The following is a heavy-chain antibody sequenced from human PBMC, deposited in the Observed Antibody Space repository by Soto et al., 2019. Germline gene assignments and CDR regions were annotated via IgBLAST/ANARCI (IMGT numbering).Heavy chain of an antibody. D-gene: IGHD3-3*01. CDR2: IDPDGGST. J-gene: IGHJ4*02. V-gene: IGHV1-46*01. Sequence: XSVKVSCQASVYNFTSYFMHWVRQAPGQGPEWMGIIDPDGGSTSYAQKFQGRVTMTTDTSTSTVYVELSSLRSEDTAVYYCASLIGVDTLRDYWGQGTLVTVSS. CDR1: VYNFTSYF. CDR3: ASLIGVDTLRDY.